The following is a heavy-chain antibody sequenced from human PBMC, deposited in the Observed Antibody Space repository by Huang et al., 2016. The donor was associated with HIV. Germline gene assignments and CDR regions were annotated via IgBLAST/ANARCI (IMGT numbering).Heavy chain of an antibody. Sequence: QVQLRQWGAGLVKPSETLSLTCAVYGGSFSGYYWTWIRQSPGKGLEWIGEINHIGKTNYQPSLKSRVTMSKDTAKKQFSLQLTSVSAADTGVYFCAREKAADSAWYGVYYFDYWGEGALVTVTS. D-gene: IGHD6-19*01. CDR1: GGSFSGYY. J-gene: IGHJ4*02. V-gene: IGHV4-34*01. CDR3: AREKAADSAWYGVYYFDY. CDR2: INHIGKT.